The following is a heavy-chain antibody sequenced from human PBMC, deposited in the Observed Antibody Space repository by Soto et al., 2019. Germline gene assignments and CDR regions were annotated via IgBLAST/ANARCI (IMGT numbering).Heavy chain of an antibody. CDR3: ARDYRGRDGQTFDI. J-gene: IGHJ3*02. D-gene: IGHD3-10*01. CDR2: INAGNGNT. Sequence: ASVKVSCKASGYTFTSYAMHWVRQAPGQRLEWMGWINAGNGNTKYSQKFQGRVTITADKSTSTAYMELSSLRSEDTAVYYCARDYRGRDGQTFDIWGQGTMVTVSS. V-gene: IGHV1-3*01. CDR1: GYTFTSYA.